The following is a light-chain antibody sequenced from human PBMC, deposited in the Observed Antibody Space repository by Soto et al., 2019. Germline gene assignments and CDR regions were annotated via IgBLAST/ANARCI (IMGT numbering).Light chain of an antibody. CDR2: EVS. Sequence: QSARTQPASVCGSPGQSIAISCTGTSSDVGGYNYVSWYQQHPGKAPKLMIYEVSNRPSGVSNRFSGSKSGNTASLTISGLQAEEEADYYCSSYTSSSNYVFGTGTKVTVL. J-gene: IGLJ1*01. V-gene: IGLV2-14*01. CDR1: SSDVGGYNY. CDR3: SSYTSSSNYV.